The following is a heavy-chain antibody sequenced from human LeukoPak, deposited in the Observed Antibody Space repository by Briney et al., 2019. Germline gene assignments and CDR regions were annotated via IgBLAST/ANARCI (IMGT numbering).Heavy chain of an antibody. CDR3: ARCKERPDYGDYPSDY. J-gene: IGHJ4*02. CDR1: GYSFTSYW. Sequence: GESLKISCKGSGYSFTSYWIGWVRQMPGKGLEWMGIIYPGDSDTRYSPSFQGQVTISADKSISTAYLQWSSLKASDTAMYYCARCKERPDYGDYPSDYWGQGTLVTVSS. CDR2: IYPGDSDT. D-gene: IGHD4-17*01. V-gene: IGHV5-51*01.